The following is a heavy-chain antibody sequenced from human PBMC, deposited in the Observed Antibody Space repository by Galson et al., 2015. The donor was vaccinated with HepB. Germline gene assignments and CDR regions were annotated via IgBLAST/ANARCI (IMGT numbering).Heavy chain of an antibody. CDR1: GFTFSSYW. V-gene: IGHV3-7*03. D-gene: IGHD3-22*01. CDR2: IKQDESEK. J-gene: IGHJ3*02. CDR3: ARDAPDIHYDSSGYYSVAVGAFDI. Sequence: SLRLSCAASGFTFSSYWMSWVRQAPGKGLEWVANIKQDESEKYYVDSVKGRFTISRDNAKNSLYLQMNSLRAEDTAVYYCARDAPDIHYDSSGYYSVAVGAFDIWGQGTMVTVSS.